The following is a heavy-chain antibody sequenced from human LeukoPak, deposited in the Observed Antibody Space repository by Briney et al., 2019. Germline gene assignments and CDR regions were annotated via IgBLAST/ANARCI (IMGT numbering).Heavy chain of an antibody. CDR2: ICYSGST. J-gene: IGHJ4*02. D-gene: IGHD1-1*01. V-gene: IGHV4-39*07. Sequence: NPSETLSLTCTVSGGSISSSSYCWGWIRQPPGKGLEWIGTICYSGSTFYNPSLKSRVTISVDTSKNQFSLKLSSVTAADTAVYYCARSTGSYFDYWGQGTLVTVSS. CDR3: ARSTGSYFDY. CDR1: GGSISSSSYC.